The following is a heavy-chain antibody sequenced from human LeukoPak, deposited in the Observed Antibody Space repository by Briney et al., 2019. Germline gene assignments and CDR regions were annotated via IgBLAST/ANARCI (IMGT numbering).Heavy chain of an antibody. D-gene: IGHD2-21*02. CDR3: ARDLEGGDAY. Sequence: GGSLRLSCAASGFTFSSYSMNWVRQAPGKGLEWVSYISSSSSTIYYAGSVKGRFTISRDNAKNSLYLQMNSLRAEDTAVYYCARDLEGGDAYWGQGTLVTVSS. V-gene: IGHV3-48*01. J-gene: IGHJ4*02. CDR1: GFTFSSYS. CDR2: ISSSSSTI.